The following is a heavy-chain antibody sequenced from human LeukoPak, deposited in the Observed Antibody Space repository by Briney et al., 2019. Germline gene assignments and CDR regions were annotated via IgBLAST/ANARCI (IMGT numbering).Heavy chain of an antibody. V-gene: IGHV3-30-3*01. CDR3: ARGDERAYYYDSSGPSGY. D-gene: IGHD3-22*01. CDR1: GFTFSSYA. CDR2: ISYDGSNK. Sequence: PGGSLRLSCAASGFTFSSYAMHWVRQAPGKGLEWVAVISYDGSNKYYADSVEGRFTISRDNSKNTLYLQMNSLRAEDTAVYYCARGDERAYYYDSSGPSGYWGQGTLVTVSS. J-gene: IGHJ4*02.